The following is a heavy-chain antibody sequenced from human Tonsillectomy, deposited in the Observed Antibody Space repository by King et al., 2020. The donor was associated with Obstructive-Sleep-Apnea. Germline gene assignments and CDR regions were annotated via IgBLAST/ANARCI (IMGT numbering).Heavy chain of an antibody. J-gene: IGHJ4*02. Sequence: VQLVESGGGVVQPGRSLRLSCVASGFTFSNYDIHWVRQAPGKGLEWVAIISLDGSNKYYGDAVMGRFTISRDNSKNTLYLQMNNLRSEDTAVYYCARDSSGHDFHDLDYWGQGTLVIVSS. CDR2: ISLDGSNK. D-gene: IGHD3-22*01. V-gene: IGHV3-30-3*01. CDR3: ARDSSGHDFHDLDY. CDR1: GFTFSNYD.